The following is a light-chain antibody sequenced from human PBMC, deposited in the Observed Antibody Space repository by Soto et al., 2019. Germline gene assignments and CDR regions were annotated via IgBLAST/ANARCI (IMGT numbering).Light chain of an antibody. Sequence: QSALTQPASVSGSPGQSIAISCTGTSSDVGGYNYVSWYQQHPGKAPKLMIYDVSVRPSGVSDRFSGSKSDNTASLTISGLQAEDEAHYYCSSYTTSSTVVFGGGTKADRP. CDR2: DVS. J-gene: IGLJ2*01. CDR1: SSDVGGYNY. CDR3: SSYTTSSTVV. V-gene: IGLV2-14*01.